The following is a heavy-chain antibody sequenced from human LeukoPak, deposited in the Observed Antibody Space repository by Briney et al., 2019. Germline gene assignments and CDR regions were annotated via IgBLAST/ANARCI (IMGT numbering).Heavy chain of an antibody. CDR2: IIPIFGIA. CDR1: GGTFSSYA. V-gene: IGHV1-69*04. D-gene: IGHD4-17*01. Sequence: VASVKVSCKASGGTFSSYAISWVRQAPGQGLEWMGRIIPIFGIANYAQKFQGRVTITADKSTSTAYMELSSLRSEDTAVYYCARDDGGDYEGDYHYYYGMDVWGQGTTVTVSS. J-gene: IGHJ6*02. CDR3: ARDDGGDYEGDYHYYYGMDV.